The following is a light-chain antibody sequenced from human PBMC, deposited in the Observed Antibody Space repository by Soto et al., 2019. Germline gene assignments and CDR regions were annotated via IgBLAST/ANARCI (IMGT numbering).Light chain of an antibody. CDR2: GAS. J-gene: IGKJ4*01. Sequence: EIVVTQSPGTLSFSPGDRATLSCRASQSVSSSYLAWYQQKPGQAPRLLIYGASSRATGIPDRFSGSGSGTDFTLTISRLEPEDFAVYYCQEYGSSPPRVTFGGGTKGEIK. V-gene: IGKV3-20*01. CDR3: QEYGSSPPRVT. CDR1: QSVSSSY.